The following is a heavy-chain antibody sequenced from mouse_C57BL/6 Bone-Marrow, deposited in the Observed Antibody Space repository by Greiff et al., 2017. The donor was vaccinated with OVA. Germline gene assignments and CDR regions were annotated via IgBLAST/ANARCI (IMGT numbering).Heavy chain of an antibody. CDR1: GFNIKDDY. Sequence: VQLQQSGAELVRPGASVKLSCTASGFNIKDDYMHWVKQRPEQGLEWIGWIDPENGDTEYASKFQGKATITADTSSNTAYLQLSSLTSEDTAVDYCTVRWLMDFDYWGRGTTLTVSS. D-gene: IGHD2-3*01. CDR2: IDPENGDT. V-gene: IGHV14-4*01. J-gene: IGHJ2*01. CDR3: TVRWLMDFDY.